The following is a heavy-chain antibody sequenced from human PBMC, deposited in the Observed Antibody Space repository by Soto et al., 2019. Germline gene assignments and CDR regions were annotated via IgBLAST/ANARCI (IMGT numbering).Heavy chain of an antibody. CDR3: AKDGGYGGYSDY. J-gene: IGHJ4*02. CDR1: GFTFSSDG. CDR2: ISYDGSNK. V-gene: IGHV3-30*18. D-gene: IGHD1-26*01. Sequence: QVQLVESGGGVVQPGRSLRLSCAASGFTFSSDGMHWVRQAPGKGLEWVAVISYDGSNKYYADSVKGRFTISRDNSKNTLYLQMNSLRAEDTAVYYCAKDGGYGGYSDYWGQGTLVTVSS.